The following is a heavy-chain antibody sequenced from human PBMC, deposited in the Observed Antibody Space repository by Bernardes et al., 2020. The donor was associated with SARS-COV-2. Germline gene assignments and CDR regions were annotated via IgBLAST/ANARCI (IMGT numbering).Heavy chain of an antibody. Sequence: ASVKVSCMASGYGFTSYGITWVRQAPGQGLEWMGWINIYNGTIHYAQKFQGRVIMTTDTSTSTVYMDLSSLRSDDTAVYYCARGYDYGSGILAGDYGGQGTLVTVS. J-gene: IGHJ4*01. V-gene: IGHV1-18*01. CDR2: INIYNGTI. CDR3: ARGYDYGSGILAGDY. CDR1: GYGFTSYG. D-gene: IGHD3-10*01.